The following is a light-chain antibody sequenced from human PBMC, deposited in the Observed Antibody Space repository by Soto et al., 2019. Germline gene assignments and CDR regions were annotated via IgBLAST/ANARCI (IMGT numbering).Light chain of an antibody. CDR3: QQYSNWPPWT. CDR1: QTISNM. J-gene: IGKJ1*01. V-gene: IGKV3-15*01. CDR2: RAS. Sequence: EVVLTQSEATLSVSPGDKVSFSCTANQTISNMLAWYQQKPGQAPRLLIFRASTRATGVPARFSGRGSGTDFTLTISGLQSEDFAVYYCQQYSNWPPWTFGPGTKVDI.